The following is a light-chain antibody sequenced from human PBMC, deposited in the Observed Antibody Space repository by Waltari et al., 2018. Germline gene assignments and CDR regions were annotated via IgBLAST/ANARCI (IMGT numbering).Light chain of an antibody. Sequence: QSALTQPASVSGSPGQSITISCTGTNSDVGGYNYVSWYQQRPGNAPKLMIYDVINRPSGASNRFSGSKSGNTASLTISGLQAEDEADYYCCSFTSSSTWVFGGGTKLTVL. J-gene: IGLJ3*02. CDR1: NSDVGGYNY. CDR3: CSFTSSSTWV. V-gene: IGLV2-14*03. CDR2: DVI.